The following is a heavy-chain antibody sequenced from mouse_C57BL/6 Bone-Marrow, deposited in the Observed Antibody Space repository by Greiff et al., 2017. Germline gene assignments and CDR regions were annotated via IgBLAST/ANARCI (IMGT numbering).Heavy chain of an antibody. CDR3: ARKRLRPFDD. J-gene: IGHJ2*01. CDR1: GYTFTSYG. V-gene: IGHV1-81*01. CDR2: IYPRSGNT. Sequence: VQLQQSGAELARPGASVKLSCKASGYTFTSYGISWVKQRTGQGLEWIGEIYPRSGNTYYNEKFKGKATLTADKATSTAYMELRSLTSEDSAVYFCARKRLRPFDDWGQGTTLTVSS. D-gene: IGHD2-2*01.